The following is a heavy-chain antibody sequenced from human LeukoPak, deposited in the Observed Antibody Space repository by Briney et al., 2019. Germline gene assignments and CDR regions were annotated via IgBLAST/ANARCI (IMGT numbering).Heavy chain of an antibody. Sequence: SETLSLTCTVSGGSISSYYWSWIRQPPGKGLEWIGYIYYSGDTKYNPSLKSRGTISLDTSKNQFSLELSSVTAADTAVYYCARYRDGYFGFDYWGQGTLVTVSS. CDR2: IYYSGDT. D-gene: IGHD5-24*01. V-gene: IGHV4-59*01. CDR3: ARYRDGYFGFDY. J-gene: IGHJ4*02. CDR1: GGSISSYY.